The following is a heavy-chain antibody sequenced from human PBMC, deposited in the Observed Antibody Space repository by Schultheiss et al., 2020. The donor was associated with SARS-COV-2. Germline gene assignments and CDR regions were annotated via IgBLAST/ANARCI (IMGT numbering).Heavy chain of an antibody. CDR3: ARERSSGVYYFDY. J-gene: IGHJ4*02. CDR1: GGTFSSYA. D-gene: IGHD6-13*01. V-gene: IGHV1-69*13. Sequence: SVKVSCKASGGTFSSYAISWVRQAPGQGLEWMGWINPNSGGTNYAQKFQGRVTITADESTSTAYMELSSLRSEDTAVYYCARERSSGVYYFDYWGQGTLVTVSS. CDR2: INPNSGGT.